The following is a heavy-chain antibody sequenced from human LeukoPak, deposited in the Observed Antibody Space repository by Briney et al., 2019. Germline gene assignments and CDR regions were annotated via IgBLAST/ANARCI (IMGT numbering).Heavy chain of an antibody. V-gene: IGHV1-18*01. CDR3: ARYCSSTSCYTWFDP. Sequence: ASVKVSCKASGYTFTSYGISWVRQAPGQGLEWMGWISAYNGNTNYAQKLRGRVTMTTDTSTSTAYMELRSLRSDDTAVYYCARYCSSTSCYTWFDPWGQGTLVTVSS. D-gene: IGHD2-2*02. CDR1: GYTFTSYG. CDR2: ISAYNGNT. J-gene: IGHJ5*02.